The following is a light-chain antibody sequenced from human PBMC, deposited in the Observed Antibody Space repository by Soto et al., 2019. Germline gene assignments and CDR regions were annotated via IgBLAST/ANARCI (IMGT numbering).Light chain of an antibody. V-gene: IGKV1-5*01. J-gene: IGKJ1*01. CDR2: DAS. CDR1: QSISSW. CDR3: QHYNSYSEA. Sequence: DRVAITCRASQSISSWLAWYQQKPGKAPKLLIYDASSLESGVPSRFSGSGSGTEFTLTISSLQPEDFGIYYCQHYNSYSEAFGQGTKVDI.